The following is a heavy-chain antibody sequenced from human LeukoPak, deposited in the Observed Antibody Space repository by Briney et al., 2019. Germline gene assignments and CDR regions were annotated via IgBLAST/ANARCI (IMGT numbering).Heavy chain of an antibody. CDR1: GVTPRVDY. Sequence: PGGSLRLSCAASGVTPRVDYTSWVRQAPGKGLEWVSVIYSGGSTYYADSVKGRFTISRHNSKNTLSLQMNSLRAEDTAVYYCASLLEKATVGWNLAFDIWGQGTMVTVSS. CDR3: ASLLEKATVGWNLAFDI. V-gene: IGHV3-53*04. D-gene: IGHD5-24*01. J-gene: IGHJ3*02. CDR2: IYSGGST.